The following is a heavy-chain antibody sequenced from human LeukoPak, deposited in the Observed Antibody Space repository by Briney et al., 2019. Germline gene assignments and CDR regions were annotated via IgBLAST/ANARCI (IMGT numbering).Heavy chain of an antibody. D-gene: IGHD3-10*01. CDR3: AKGVAMGYYGSGSPVDY. Sequence: GGSLRLSCAASGFTFSTYAMSWVRQAAGKGLEWVSAISGSGGSTYYADSVKGRLTISRDNSKNTLYLQMNSLRADDTAVYYCAKGVAMGYYGSGSPVDYWGQGTLVTVSS. V-gene: IGHV3-23*01. CDR1: GFTFSTYA. CDR2: ISGSGGST. J-gene: IGHJ4*02.